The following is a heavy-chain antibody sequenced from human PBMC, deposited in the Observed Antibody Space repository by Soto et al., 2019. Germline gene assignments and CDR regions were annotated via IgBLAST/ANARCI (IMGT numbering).Heavy chain of an antibody. V-gene: IGHV3-23*01. J-gene: IGHJ4*02. CDR1: GFTFSSYA. Sequence: GGCLRLSCAASGFTFSSYAMSWVRQAPGKGLEWVSAISGSGGSTYYADSVKGRFTISRDNSKNTLYLQMNSLRAEDTAVYYCAKECGGDCYRAPVDYWGQGTLVTVSS. CDR3: AKECGGDCYRAPVDY. D-gene: IGHD2-21*02. CDR2: ISGSGGST.